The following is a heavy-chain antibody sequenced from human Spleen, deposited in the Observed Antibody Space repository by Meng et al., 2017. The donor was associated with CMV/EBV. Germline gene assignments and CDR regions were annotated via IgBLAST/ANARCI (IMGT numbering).Heavy chain of an antibody. CDR3: ARGDTYYYGSGSYPFDI. CDR1: SSSSGDDY. CDR2: VYYSGRT. D-gene: IGHD3-10*01. J-gene: IGHJ4*02. Sequence: SSSSGDDYWSWIRQPPEKGLEWIGYVYYSGRTYYNPSLKSRVTISVDTSKNQFSLNLYSVTAADTAVYYCARGDTYYYGSGSYPFDIWGQGTLVTVSS. V-gene: IGHV4-30-4*08.